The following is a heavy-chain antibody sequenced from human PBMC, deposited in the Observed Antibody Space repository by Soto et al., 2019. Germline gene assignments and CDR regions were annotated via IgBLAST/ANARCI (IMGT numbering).Heavy chain of an antibody. CDR3: ARVLYDFWSGAWFDP. V-gene: IGHV4-39*01. CDR1: DGSISSSNSY. D-gene: IGHD3-3*01. CDR2: IYYTGTT. J-gene: IGHJ5*02. Sequence: QLQLQESGPGLVKPSETLSLTCTVSDGSISSSNSYWGWIRQPPGKGLEWIGSIYYTGTTYYNPSLKSRVTMSVDTSRNQFSLKLSSVTAADTAVFYCARVLYDFWSGAWFDPWGQGTLVTVSS.